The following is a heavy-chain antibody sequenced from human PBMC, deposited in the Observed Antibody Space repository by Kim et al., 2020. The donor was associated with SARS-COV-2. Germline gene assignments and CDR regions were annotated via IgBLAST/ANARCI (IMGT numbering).Heavy chain of an antibody. V-gene: IGHV3-72*01. CDR2: TRNKANSYTT. CDR3: ARSSHGIVGATEDY. CDR1: GFTFSDHY. J-gene: IGHJ4*02. Sequence: GGSLRLSCAASGFTFSDHYMDWVRQAPGKGLEWVGRTRNKANSYTTEYAASVKGRFTISRDDSKNSLYLQMNSLKTEDTAVYYCARSSHGIVGATEDYWGQGTLVTVSS. D-gene: IGHD1-26*01.